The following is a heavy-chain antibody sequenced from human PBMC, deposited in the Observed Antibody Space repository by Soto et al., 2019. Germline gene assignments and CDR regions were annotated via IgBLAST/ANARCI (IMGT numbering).Heavy chain of an antibody. CDR2: ISSSSSYI. Sequence: AGGSLRLSCAASGFTFSSYSMNWVRQAPGKGLEWVSSISSSSSYIYYADSVKGRFTISRDNAKNSLYLQMNSLRAEDTAVYYCARPPRWDSYGPGYWGQGTLVTVSS. J-gene: IGHJ4*02. D-gene: IGHD5-18*01. CDR3: ARPPRWDSYGPGY. CDR1: GFTFSSYS. V-gene: IGHV3-21*01.